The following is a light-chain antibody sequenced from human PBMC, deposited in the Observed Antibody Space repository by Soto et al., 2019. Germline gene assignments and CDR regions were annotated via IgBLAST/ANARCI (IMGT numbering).Light chain of an antibody. CDR2: GAS. CDR3: QQYGSSPIT. V-gene: IGKV3-20*01. J-gene: IGKJ5*01. CDR1: QSVSSSY. Sequence: EIVLTQSPGTLSLSPGERATLSCRASQSVSSSYLAWYQEKPGQAPRLLIDGASSRATGIPDRFSGTKSGTDFTLTSRRLEPEDAAVYYCQQYGSSPITFGQGTRLEIK.